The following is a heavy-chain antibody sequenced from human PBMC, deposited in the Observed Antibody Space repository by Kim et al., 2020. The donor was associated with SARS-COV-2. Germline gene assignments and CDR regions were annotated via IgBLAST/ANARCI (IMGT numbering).Heavy chain of an antibody. J-gene: IGHJ4*02. CDR3: ARRQFTSGYYYFDY. D-gene: IGHD5-12*01. Sequence: ADSVKGRLTISRDNAKNTLYLQMNSLRAEDTAVYYCARRQFTSGYYYFDYWGQGTLVTVSS. V-gene: IGHV3-74*01.